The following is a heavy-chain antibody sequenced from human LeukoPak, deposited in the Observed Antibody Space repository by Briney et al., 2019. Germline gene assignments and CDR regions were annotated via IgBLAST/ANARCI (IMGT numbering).Heavy chain of an antibody. CDR1: GFTRTELS. CDR2: FDPEDGEI. Sequence: GASVKVSCKVSGFTRTELSMHWVRQAPGKGLEWMGGFDPEDGEIIYAQNFQDRVTMTEDTSADTAYMELSSLRSDDTAVYYCATMLRGIVVPRFDDWGQGPLLTVSS. D-gene: IGHD3-10*01. J-gene: IGHJ4*02. CDR3: ATMLRGIVVPRFDD. V-gene: IGHV1-24*01.